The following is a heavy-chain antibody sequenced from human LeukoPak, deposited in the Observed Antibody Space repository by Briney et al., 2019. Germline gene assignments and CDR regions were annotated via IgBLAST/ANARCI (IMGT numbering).Heavy chain of an antibody. CDR2: SRGRGGST. CDR1: GFTLSSYA. J-gene: IGHJ4*02. Sequence: GGCLRLSCVASGFTLSSYAMSWVRQAPGKGLEWVSTSRGRGGSTYDVDPATGRFTISRDNSKNTLYLQISSLRAEDTAIYYRAKRPIFGELLYYFDYWGQGTLVTVSS. V-gene: IGHV3-23*01. D-gene: IGHD3-10*01. CDR3: AKRPIFGELLYYFDY.